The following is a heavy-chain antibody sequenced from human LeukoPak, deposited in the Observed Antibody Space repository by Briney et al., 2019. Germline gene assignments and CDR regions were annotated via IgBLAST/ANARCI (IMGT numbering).Heavy chain of an antibody. Sequence: SETLSLTCTVSGGSIRSNNYYWGWIRQRPGKGLEWIGSIYYSGSTYYNPSLKSRVTISVDTSKNQFSLKLSSVTAADTAVYYCAVGATHFDYWGQGTLVTVSS. CDR3: AVGATHFDY. V-gene: IGHV4-39*01. J-gene: IGHJ4*02. D-gene: IGHD1-26*01. CDR2: IYYSGST. CDR1: GGSIRSNNYY.